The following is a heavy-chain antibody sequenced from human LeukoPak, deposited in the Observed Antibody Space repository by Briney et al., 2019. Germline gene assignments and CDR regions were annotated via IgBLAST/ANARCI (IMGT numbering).Heavy chain of an antibody. V-gene: IGHV3-11*04. CDR1: GFTFSDYY. J-gene: IGHJ4*02. CDR3: ARVPSPRQYQLLSPAYYFDY. Sequence: KSGGSLRLSCAASGFTFSDYYMSWIRQAPGKGLVWVSYISSSGSTIYYADSVKGRFTISRDNAKNSLYLQMNSLRDEDTAVYYCARVPSPRQYQLLSPAYYFDYWGQGTLVTVSS. D-gene: IGHD2-2*01. CDR2: ISSSGSTI.